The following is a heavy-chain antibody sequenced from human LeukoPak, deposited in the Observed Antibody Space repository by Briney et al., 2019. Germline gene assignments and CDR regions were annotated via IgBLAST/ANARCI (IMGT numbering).Heavy chain of an antibody. V-gene: IGHV3-15*01. D-gene: IGHD2-2*01. J-gene: IGHJ4*02. CDR2: IKSNTDGGTT. Sequence: GGSLRLSCAASGFSFSGTWMTWVRQAPGRGPEWVGRIKSNTDGGTTDYAAPVKGRFSISRDDSKNTLYLQMNSLKSEDTAVYYCTTAPQVPFDYWGQGTLVTVSS. CDR1: GFSFSGTW. CDR3: TTAPQVPFDY.